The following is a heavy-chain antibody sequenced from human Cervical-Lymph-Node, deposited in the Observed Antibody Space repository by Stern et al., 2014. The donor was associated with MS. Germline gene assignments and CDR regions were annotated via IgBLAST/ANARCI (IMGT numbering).Heavy chain of an antibody. CDR2: IIPIFGTA. J-gene: IGHJ4*02. CDR3: ARGYYGGDPTAYYFDY. Sequence: VQLVESGAEVKKPGSSGKVSCKASGGTFSSYAISWVRQAPGQGLEWMGGIIPIFGTANYAQKFQGRVTITADESTSTAYMELSSLRSEDTAVYYCARGYYGGDPTAYYFDYWGQGTLVNVSS. CDR1: GGTFSSYA. D-gene: IGHD4-23*01. V-gene: IGHV1-69*01.